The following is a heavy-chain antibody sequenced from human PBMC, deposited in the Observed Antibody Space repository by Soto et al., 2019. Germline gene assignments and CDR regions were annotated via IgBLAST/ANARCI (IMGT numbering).Heavy chain of an antibody. CDR2: IYYSGST. CDR1: GGSISSSSYY. V-gene: IGHV4-39*01. CDR3: ARHPANIVVVVAAAGAHPFDY. J-gene: IGHJ4*02. D-gene: IGHD2-15*01. Sequence: SETLSLTCTVAGGSISSSSYYCGWIRQPPGNGLEGFGSIYYSGSTYYNPSLKSRVNISVDTSKNQFSLKLSSVTAADTAVYYCARHPANIVVVVAAAGAHPFDYWGQGTLVTVSS.